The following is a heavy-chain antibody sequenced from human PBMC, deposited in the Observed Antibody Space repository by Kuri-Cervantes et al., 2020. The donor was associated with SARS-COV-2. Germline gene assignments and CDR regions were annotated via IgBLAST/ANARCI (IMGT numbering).Heavy chain of an antibody. CDR3: TRDQAGGYYSIKYIQH. D-gene: IGHD3-22*01. CDR2: IRSKAYDETT. V-gene: IGHV3-49*03. J-gene: IGHJ1*01. Sequence: GGSLRLSCAVSGYSISSGYYWGWIRQPPGKGLEWVGFIRSKAYDETTQYAASVKGRFTISRDDSKSIAYLQMNSLKTEDTAVYYCTRDQAGGYYSIKYIQHWGQGTRVTVSS. CDR1: GYSISSGYY.